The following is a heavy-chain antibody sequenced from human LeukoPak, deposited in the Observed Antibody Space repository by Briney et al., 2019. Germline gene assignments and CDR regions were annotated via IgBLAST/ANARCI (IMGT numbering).Heavy chain of an antibody. D-gene: IGHD1-26*01. CDR1: GFTFSSNW. V-gene: IGHV3-7*01. J-gene: IGHJ4*02. CDR3: AREDGGSYSPYYFDY. Sequence: GGSLRLSCAASGFTFSSNWMSWVRQAPGKGLEWVANIKQDGSEKYYVDSVKGRFTISRDNAKNSLYLQMNSLRAEDTAVYYCAREDGGSYSPYYFDYWGQGTLVTVSS. CDR2: IKQDGSEK.